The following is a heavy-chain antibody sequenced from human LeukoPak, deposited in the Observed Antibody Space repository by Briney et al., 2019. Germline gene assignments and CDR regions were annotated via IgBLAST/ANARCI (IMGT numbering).Heavy chain of an antibody. Sequence: GGSLRLSCAASGFTFSTYAMSWVRQAPGKGLEWVSGISESGGSTYYADSVKGRFTISRDNSKNTLYLQMNTLRAEDTAVYYCAKGLSVSYYVHWFDPWGQGTLVTVSS. CDR2: ISESGGST. V-gene: IGHV3-23*01. CDR1: GFTFSTYA. J-gene: IGHJ5*02. D-gene: IGHD1-26*01. CDR3: AKGLSVSYYVHWFDP.